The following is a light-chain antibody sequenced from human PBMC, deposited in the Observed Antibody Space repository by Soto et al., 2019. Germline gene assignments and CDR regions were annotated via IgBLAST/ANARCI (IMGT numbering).Light chain of an antibody. CDR3: QQYDLSPRT. J-gene: IGKJ1*01. V-gene: IGKV3-20*01. Sequence: EIVLTQSPGTLSLSPGDRATLSCRASESVYNNFLAWYQQKPGQAPRVLIYGASSRATGIPDRFSGSGSGTDFTLTISRLEPEDFAVYYCQQYDLSPRTFGQGTKVEFK. CDR2: GAS. CDR1: ESVYNNF.